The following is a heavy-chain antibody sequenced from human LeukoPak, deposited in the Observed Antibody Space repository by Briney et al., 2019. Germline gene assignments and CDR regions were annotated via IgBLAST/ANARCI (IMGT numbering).Heavy chain of an antibody. Sequence: PGGSLRLSCSASGFTFDDYAVSWFRQAPGKGLEWIGFIRSKAFGGKPEYAVSVRGRFTISRDDSKSIVYLQMNSVKTEDTAVYYCTRNTVTVHFDYWSQGTLVTVSS. J-gene: IGHJ4*02. V-gene: IGHV3-49*03. CDR3: TRNTVTVHFDY. CDR2: IRSKAFGGKP. D-gene: IGHD4-17*01. CDR1: GFTFDDYA.